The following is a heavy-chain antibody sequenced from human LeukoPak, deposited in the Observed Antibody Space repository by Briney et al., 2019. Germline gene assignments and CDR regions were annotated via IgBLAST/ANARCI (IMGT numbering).Heavy chain of an antibody. Sequence: GGSLRLSCAASGFTFSSYAMSWVRQAPGKGLEWVSAISGSGGSTYYADSVKGRFTISRDNSKNMLYLQMNSLKREDTAVYCCAKDVPAAYFDYWGQGTLVSVSS. CDR1: GFTFSSYA. CDR2: ISGSGGST. J-gene: IGHJ4*02. V-gene: IGHV3-23*01. CDR3: AKDVPAAYFDY. D-gene: IGHD2-21*01.